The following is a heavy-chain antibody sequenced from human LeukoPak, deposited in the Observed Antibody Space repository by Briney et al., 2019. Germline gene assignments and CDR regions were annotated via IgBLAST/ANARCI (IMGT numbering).Heavy chain of an antibody. V-gene: IGHV3-11*01. J-gene: IGHJ4*02. CDR1: GFTFSDFG. CDR2: ISKSGNTI. CDR3: ARARYSSSSGDY. D-gene: IGHD6-6*01. Sequence: GGSLRLSCAASGFTFSDFGMNWIRQAPGRGLEWVSYISKSGNTIYYADSVEGRFTISRDNAKKSLYLQINSLRAQDTAVYYCARARYSSSSGDYWGQGTLVTVSS.